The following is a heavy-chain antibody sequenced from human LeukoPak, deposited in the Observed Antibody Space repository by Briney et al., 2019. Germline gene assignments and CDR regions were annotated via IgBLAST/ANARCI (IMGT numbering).Heavy chain of an antibody. CDR1: GFTFRTYG. Sequence: GGSLRLSCAASGFTFRTYGMNWVRQAPGKGLEWVSYTTSSSSTIYYADSVKGRFTISRDNAKNSLYLQMNSLRAEDTAVYYCARAWYYYDSSGSLDYWGQGTLVTVSS. CDR3: ARAWYYYDSSGSLDY. CDR2: TTSSSSTI. D-gene: IGHD3-22*01. J-gene: IGHJ4*02. V-gene: IGHV3-48*04.